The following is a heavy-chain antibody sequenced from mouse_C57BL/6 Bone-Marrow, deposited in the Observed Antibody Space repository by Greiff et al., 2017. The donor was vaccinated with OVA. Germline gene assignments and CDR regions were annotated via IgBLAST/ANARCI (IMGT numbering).Heavy chain of an antibody. CDR2: IDPETGGT. Sequence: VQLQQSGAELVRPGASVTLSCKASGYTFTDYEMHWVKQTPVHGLEWIGAIDPETGGTAYNQKFKGKAILTADKSARTAYMELRSLTSEDSAVYYCTRGYSNYYAMDYWGQGTSVTVSS. V-gene: IGHV1-15*01. D-gene: IGHD2-5*01. J-gene: IGHJ4*01. CDR1: GYTFTDYE. CDR3: TRGYSNYYAMDY.